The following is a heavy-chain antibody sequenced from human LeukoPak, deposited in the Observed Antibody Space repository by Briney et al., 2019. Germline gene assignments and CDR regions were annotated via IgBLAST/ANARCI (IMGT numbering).Heavy chain of an antibody. J-gene: IGHJ4*02. V-gene: IGHV3-30-3*01. CDR1: GFTFSSYA. Sequence: PGGSLRLSCAASGFTFSSYAMHWVRQAPGKGLEWVAVISYDGSNKYYADSVKGRFTISRDNSKNTLYLQMNSLRAEDTAVYYCARDWGIAAFPKYYSDYWGQGTLVTVSS. CDR3: ARDWGIAAFPKYYSDY. D-gene: IGHD6-13*01. CDR2: ISYDGSNK.